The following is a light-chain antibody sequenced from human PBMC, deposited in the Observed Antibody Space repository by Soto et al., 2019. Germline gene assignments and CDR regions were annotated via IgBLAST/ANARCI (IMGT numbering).Light chain of an antibody. V-gene: IGLV1-40*01. Sequence: QPVLTQPPSVSGAPGQRVTISCTGSSSNIGAGYDVHWYQQLPGTAPKLLIYGNSNRPSGVPDRFSGSKSGTSASLAITGLQAEDEADYYCQSYDISLSGLFWVFGGGTKLTV. CDR1: SSNIGAGYD. CDR3: QSYDISLSGLFWV. J-gene: IGLJ3*02. CDR2: GNS.